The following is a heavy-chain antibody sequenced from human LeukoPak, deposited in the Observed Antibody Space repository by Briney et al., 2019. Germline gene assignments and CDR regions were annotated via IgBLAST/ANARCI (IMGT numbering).Heavy chain of an antibody. CDR2: IYYSGST. CDR3: ARRGGSGRSFDY. D-gene: IGHD3-10*01. CDR1: GASVSSGGYY. Sequence: KPSETLSLTCTVSGASVSSGGYYWSWLRQPPGKGLEWIGYIYYSGSTNYNPSLKSRVTISVDTPKNQFSLKVSSVTAADTAVYYCARRGGSGRSFDYWGQGTLVTVSS. V-gene: IGHV4-61*08. J-gene: IGHJ4*02.